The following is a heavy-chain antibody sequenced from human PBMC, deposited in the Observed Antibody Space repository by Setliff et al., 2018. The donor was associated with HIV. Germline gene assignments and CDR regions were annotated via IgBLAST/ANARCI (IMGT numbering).Heavy chain of an antibody. V-gene: IGHV3-72*01. CDR3: TTDSGYARDY. CDR2: SRNKVNSYTT. Sequence: PGGSLRLSCAASGFTFSAYCMDWVRQAPGKGLEWVGRSRNKVNSYTTEYAASVKGRFTISRDDSKNSLYLQMNSLKTEDTAVYYCTTDSGYARDYWGQGTLVTVSS. CDR1: GFTFSAYC. D-gene: IGHD5-12*01. J-gene: IGHJ4*02.